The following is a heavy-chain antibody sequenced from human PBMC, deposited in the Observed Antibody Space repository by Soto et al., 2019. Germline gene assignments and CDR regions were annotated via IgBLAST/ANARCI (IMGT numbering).Heavy chain of an antibody. D-gene: IGHD2-21*02. J-gene: IGHJ4*02. CDR1: GFTFSSYS. Sequence: GGSLRLSCAASGFTFSSYSMNWVRQAPGKGLEWVSSISSSSSYIYYADSVKGRFTISRDNAKNSLYLQMNSLRAEDTAVYYCARAHRGVTPPDYWGQGTLVTVSS. CDR2: ISSSSSYI. CDR3: ARAHRGVTPPDY. V-gene: IGHV3-21*01.